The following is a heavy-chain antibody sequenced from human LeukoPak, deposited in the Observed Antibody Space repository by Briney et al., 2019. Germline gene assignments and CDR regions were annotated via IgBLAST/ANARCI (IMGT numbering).Heavy chain of an antibody. CDR3: ARCFGSRAYEDY. Sequence: PSETLSLTCTVSGYFISSGHYWGWIRQPPGKGLEWIGNIYHSGSTHYNPSLKTRVTVSVDKPKNQFYLKLSSVTAADTAVYYCARCFGSRAYEDYWGQGILVTVSS. J-gene: IGHJ4*02. D-gene: IGHD3-10*01. CDR2: IYHSGST. V-gene: IGHV4-38-2*02. CDR1: GYFISSGHY.